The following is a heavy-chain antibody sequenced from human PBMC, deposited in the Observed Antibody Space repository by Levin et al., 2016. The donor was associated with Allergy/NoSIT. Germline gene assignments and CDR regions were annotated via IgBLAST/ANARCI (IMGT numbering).Heavy chain of an antibody. V-gene: IGHV4-59*01. CDR2: IYYSGST. J-gene: IGHJ4*02. Sequence: RQAPGKGLEWIGYIYYSGSTNYNPSLKSRVTISVDTSKNQFSLKLSSVTAADTAVYYCARVILEDTAMVTVGHFDYWGQGTLVTVSS. CDR3: ARVILEDTAMVTVGHFDY. D-gene: IGHD5-18*01.